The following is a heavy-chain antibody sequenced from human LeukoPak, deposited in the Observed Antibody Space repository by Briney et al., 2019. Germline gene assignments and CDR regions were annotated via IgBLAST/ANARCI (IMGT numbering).Heavy chain of an antibody. CDR3: ARAPKGAYSSGWYDY. CDR2: ISYAGSNE. CDR1: GFTFRNYA. D-gene: IGHD6-19*01. J-gene: IGHJ4*02. V-gene: IGHV3-30*04. Sequence: GGSLRLSCAPSGFTFRNYAMHWVRQAPGKGLEWVAVISYAGSNEHYADSVKGRFTISRDNSKNTLFLQMNSLRAEDTAVYYCARAPKGAYSSGWYDYWGQGTLVTVSS.